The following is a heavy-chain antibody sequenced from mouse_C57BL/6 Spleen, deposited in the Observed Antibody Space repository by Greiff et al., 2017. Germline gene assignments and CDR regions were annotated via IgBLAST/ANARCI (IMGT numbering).Heavy chain of an antibody. CDR3: ARYEGVYDYDGWYFDV. V-gene: IGHV7-3*01. CDR1: GFTFTDYY. D-gene: IGHD2-4*01. Sequence: EVKLVESGGGLVQPGGSLSLSCAASGFTFTDYYMSWVRQPPGKALEWLGFIRNTANGYTTEYSASVKGRFTISRDNSQSILYLQMNALRAEDSATYYWARYEGVYDYDGWYFDVWGTGTTVTVSS. J-gene: IGHJ1*03. CDR2: IRNTANGYTT.